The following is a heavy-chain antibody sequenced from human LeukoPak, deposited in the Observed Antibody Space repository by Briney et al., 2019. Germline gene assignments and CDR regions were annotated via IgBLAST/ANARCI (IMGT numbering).Heavy chain of an antibody. Sequence: SETLSLTCTVSGGSISIYYWSWIRQPAGKGLEWIGRIYTSGSTNYNPSLKSRVTISVDTSKNQFSLKLSSVTAADTAVYYCARGGVTWRTTVTIGWFDPWGQGTLVTVSS. CDR2: IYTSGST. V-gene: IGHV4-4*07. CDR1: GGSISIYY. J-gene: IGHJ5*02. D-gene: IGHD4-17*01. CDR3: ARGGVTWRTTVTIGWFDP.